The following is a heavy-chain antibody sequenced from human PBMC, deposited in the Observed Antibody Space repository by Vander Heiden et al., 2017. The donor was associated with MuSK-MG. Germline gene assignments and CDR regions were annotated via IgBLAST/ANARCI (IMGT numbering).Heavy chain of an antibody. CDR1: GFTFSTSA. D-gene: IGHD2-21*01. CDR3: SRAVSENSPTDLWFLG. V-gene: IGHV3-30*02. J-gene: IGHJ6*01. CDR2: LRNDGRIV. Sequence: QVQLVEPGGGVVQPGGSLTLSCATSGFTFSTSAMHWVRQAPGKGLEWVACLRNDGRIVFYADSVKGRFTISRDSSTNTLYLHTTTVRVEDTAVDDGSRAVSENSPTDLWFLGWG.